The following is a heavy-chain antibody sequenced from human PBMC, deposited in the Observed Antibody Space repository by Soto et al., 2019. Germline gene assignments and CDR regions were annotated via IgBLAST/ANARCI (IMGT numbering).Heavy chain of an antibody. CDR1: GFTFSSYW. J-gene: IGHJ6*03. Sequence: GGSLRLSCAASGFTFSSYWMSWVRQAPGKGLEWVANIKQDGSEKYYVDSVKGRFTISRDNAKNSLYLQMNSLRAEDTAVYYCARDGVPAASYYYYYYMDVWGKGTTVTVSS. D-gene: IGHD2-2*01. CDR3: ARDGVPAASYYYYYYMDV. CDR2: IKQDGSEK. V-gene: IGHV3-7*01.